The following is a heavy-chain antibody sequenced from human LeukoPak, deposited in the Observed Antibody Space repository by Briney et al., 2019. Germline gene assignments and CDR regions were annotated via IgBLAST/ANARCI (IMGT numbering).Heavy chain of an antibody. Sequence: GGSLRLSCAASGFTFSNYWMTWVRQAPGKGLEWVANIKPDGSKKSYVDSVKGRFTVSRDNAKNSLSLHMDSLKVEDTAVYYCARALGYCSSTSCYPLEYFQHWGQGTLVTVSS. CDR2: IKPDGSKK. V-gene: IGHV3-7*04. CDR1: GFTFSNYW. J-gene: IGHJ1*01. CDR3: ARALGYCSSTSCYPLEYFQH. D-gene: IGHD2-2*01.